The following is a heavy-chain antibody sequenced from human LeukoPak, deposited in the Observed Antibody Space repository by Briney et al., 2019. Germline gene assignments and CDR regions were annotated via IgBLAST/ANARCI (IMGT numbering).Heavy chain of an antibody. CDR2: IYYSGST. CDR1: GGSISSYY. CDR3: AREPAYCSSTSCYEGSLDY. Sequence: PSETLSLTCTVSGGSISSYYWSWIRQPPGKGLEWIGYIYYSGSTNYNPSLKSRVTISVDTSKNQFSLKLSSVTAADTAVYYCAREPAYCSSTSCYEGSLDYWGQGTLVTVSS. J-gene: IGHJ4*02. D-gene: IGHD2-2*01. V-gene: IGHV4-59*01.